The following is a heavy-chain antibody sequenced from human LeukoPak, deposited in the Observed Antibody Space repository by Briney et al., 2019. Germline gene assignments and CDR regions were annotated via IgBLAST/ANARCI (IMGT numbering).Heavy chain of an antibody. V-gene: IGHV1-8*01. CDR1: GYTFTSYD. J-gene: IGHJ6*03. D-gene: IGHD2-15*01. Sequence: EASVKVSCKASGYTFTSYDINWVRQATGQGLEWMGWMNPNSGNTGYAQKFQGRVTMTRNTSISTAYMGLSSLRSEDTAVYYCARGRLVGWYYYMDVWGKGTTVTVSS. CDR3: ARGRLVGWYYYMDV. CDR2: MNPNSGNT.